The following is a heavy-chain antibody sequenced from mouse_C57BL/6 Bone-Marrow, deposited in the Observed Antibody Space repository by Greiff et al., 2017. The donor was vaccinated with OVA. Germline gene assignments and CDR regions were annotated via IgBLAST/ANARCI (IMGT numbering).Heavy chain of an antibody. Sequence: QVQLQQSGAELVKPGASVKISCKASGYAFSSYWMNWVKQRPGKGLEWIGQIYPGDGDTNYNGKFKGKATLTADKSSSTAYMQLSSLTSEDSAVYFCARGYYYGSSSWFAYWGQGTLVTVSA. D-gene: IGHD1-1*01. V-gene: IGHV1-80*01. CDR3: ARGYYYGSSSWFAY. CDR1: GYAFSSYW. J-gene: IGHJ3*01. CDR2: IYPGDGDT.